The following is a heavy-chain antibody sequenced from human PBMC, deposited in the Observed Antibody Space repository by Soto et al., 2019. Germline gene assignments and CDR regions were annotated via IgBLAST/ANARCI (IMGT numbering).Heavy chain of an antibody. CDR1: GASISSPTYY. D-gene: IGHD6-19*01. CDR2: IYYSGTT. V-gene: IGHV4-39*01. CDR3: VRQPKRPLAGDD. J-gene: IGHJ4*02. Sequence: QLLLQESGPGLGKPSETLSLSCTVSGASISSPTYYLGWIRQSPGKGLEWIGSIYYSGTTHYSPSLKSRVTLSIDTSKMHFSLSLTSVTAADTAIYYCVRQPKRPLAGDDWGQGTLVTVSS.